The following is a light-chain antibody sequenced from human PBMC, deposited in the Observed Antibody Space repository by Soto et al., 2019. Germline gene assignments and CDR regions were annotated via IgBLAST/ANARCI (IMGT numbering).Light chain of an antibody. CDR2: NVY. J-gene: IGLJ1*01. CDR1: SSAVGSYRL. V-gene: IGLV2-14*02. CDR3: SAYTVSRTYV. Sequence: QSVLAQPASVSGSPGQSITISCTGSSSAVGSYRLVSWYQCHPGKVPKLIIYNVYDRPSGISYRFSGSKSGNTASLTISGLRGEDEADYYCSAYTVSRTYVFGTGTKVTVL.